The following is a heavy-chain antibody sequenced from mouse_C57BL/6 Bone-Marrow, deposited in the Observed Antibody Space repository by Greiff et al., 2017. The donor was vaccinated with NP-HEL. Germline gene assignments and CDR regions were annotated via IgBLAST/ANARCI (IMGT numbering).Heavy chain of an antibody. J-gene: IGHJ2*01. D-gene: IGHD2-1*01. V-gene: IGHV5-6*01. CDR2: ISSGGSYT. CDR1: GFTFSSYG. Sequence: EVQLVESGGDLVKPGGSLKLSCAASGFTFSSYGMSWVRQTPDKRLEWVATISSGGSYTYYPDSVKGRFTISRDNAKNTLYLQMSRLKSEDTAMYYCARRSTMVTFDYWGQGTTLTVSS. CDR3: ARRSTMVTFDY.